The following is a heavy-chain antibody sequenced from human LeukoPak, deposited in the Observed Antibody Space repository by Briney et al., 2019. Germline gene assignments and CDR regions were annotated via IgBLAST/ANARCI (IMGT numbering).Heavy chain of an antibody. V-gene: IGHV4-59*01. CDR1: GGSISSYY. Sequence: SETLSLTCTVSGGSISSYYWSWIRQPPGKGLEWIGYIYYSGSTNYNPSLKSRVTISVDTSKNQFSLKLSSVTAADTAVYYCARLAAESPIGSGAFDIWGQGTMVTVSS. J-gene: IGHJ3*02. CDR3: ARLAAESPIGSGAFDI. CDR2: IYYSGST. D-gene: IGHD6-13*01.